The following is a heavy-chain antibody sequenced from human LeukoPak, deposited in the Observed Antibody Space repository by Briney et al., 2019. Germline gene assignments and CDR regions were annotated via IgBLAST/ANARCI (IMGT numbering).Heavy chain of an antibody. V-gene: IGHV4-38-2*02. CDR2: INHSGST. J-gene: IGHJ4*02. CDR3: ARGRRRFDY. CDR1: GYSISSSYY. Sequence: SETLSLTCTVSGYSISSSYYWSWIRQPPGKGLEWIGEINHSGSTNYNPSLKSRVTISVDTSKNQFSLKLSSVTAADTAVYYCARGRRRFDYWGQGTLVTVSS.